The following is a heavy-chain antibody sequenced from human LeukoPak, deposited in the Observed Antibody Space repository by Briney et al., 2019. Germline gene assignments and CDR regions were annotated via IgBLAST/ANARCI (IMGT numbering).Heavy chain of an antibody. J-gene: IGHJ5*02. CDR1: GYTFSAYY. CDR3: VRDRPHNWFDP. Sequence: ASVKVSCKASGYTFSAYYIHWVRQAPGQGLEWMGVIKPDSGDTNYAQKFQGRVTMTRDTSITTAYMELNRLTSDDTAVYYCVRDRPHNWFDPWGQGTLVTVSS. CDR2: IKPDSGDT. V-gene: IGHV1-2*02.